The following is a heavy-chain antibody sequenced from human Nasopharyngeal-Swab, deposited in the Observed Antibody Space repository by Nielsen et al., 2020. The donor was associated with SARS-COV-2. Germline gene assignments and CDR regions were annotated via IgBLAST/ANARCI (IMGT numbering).Heavy chain of an antibody. V-gene: IGHV4-31*02. CDR2: IYYSGST. CDR3: ARASRGIFGVVSTFDY. Sequence: WIRQPPGKGLERIGYIYYSGSTYYNPSLKSRVTISVDTSKNQFSLKLSSVTAADTAVYYCARASRGIFGVVSTFDYWGQGTLVTVSS. D-gene: IGHD3-3*01. J-gene: IGHJ4*02.